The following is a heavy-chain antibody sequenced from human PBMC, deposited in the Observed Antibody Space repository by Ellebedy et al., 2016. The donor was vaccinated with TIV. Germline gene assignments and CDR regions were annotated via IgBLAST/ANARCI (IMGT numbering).Heavy chain of an antibody. D-gene: IGHD2-15*01. V-gene: IGHV1-18*04. CDR3: AREGGPMGFYYGMDV. CDR2: INGNSGDT. J-gene: IGHJ6*02. Sequence: AASVKVSCKASGYTFTSRGISWVRQAPGQGLEWMGWINGNSGDTAYSQRLQGRVTMTTETSTSTVYLDLRSLRFDDTAVYDCAREGGPMGFYYGMDVWGQGTTVTVSS. CDR1: GYTFTSRG.